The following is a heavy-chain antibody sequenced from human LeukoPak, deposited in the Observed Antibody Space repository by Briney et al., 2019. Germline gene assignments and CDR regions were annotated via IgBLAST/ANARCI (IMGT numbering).Heavy chain of an antibody. D-gene: IGHD3-22*01. J-gene: IGHJ4*02. CDR3: ARGTYYYDSSGLFDY. V-gene: IGHV3-64*01. Sequence: PGGSLRLSCAASGFSFSNYAFHWVRQAPGKGLEYISIVSSNGGSTYYATSVKGRFTISRDNSKNTLFLQMNSLRAEDTAVYYCARGTYYYDSSGLFDYWGQGTLVTVSS. CDR2: VSSNGGST. CDR1: GFSFSNYA.